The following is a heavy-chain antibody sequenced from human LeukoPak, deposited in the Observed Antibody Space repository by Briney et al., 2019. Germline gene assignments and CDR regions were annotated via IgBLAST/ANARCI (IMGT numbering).Heavy chain of an antibody. V-gene: IGHV4-59*01. CDR2: VYYRGTT. CDR3: ASDRYGGNSGDFDY. J-gene: IGHJ4*02. CDR1: GGSISSYF. D-gene: IGHD4-23*01. Sequence: SETLSLTCTVSGGSISSYFWSGVRKPPGEGLEGMGHVYYRGTTNYNPSLKSRVTISVDTSKNQFSLKLNPVTAADTAVYYCASDRYGGNSGDFDYWGQGTLVTVSS.